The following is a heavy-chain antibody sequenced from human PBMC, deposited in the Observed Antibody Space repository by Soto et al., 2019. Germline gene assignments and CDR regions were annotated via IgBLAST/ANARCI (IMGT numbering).Heavy chain of an antibody. CDR1: GYAFTSYG. J-gene: IGHJ4*02. D-gene: IGHD5-12*01. CDR3: PRYLEEMATNLDY. V-gene: IGHV1-18*01. CDR2: ISAYNGNT. Sequence: ASVKVSCKASGYAFTSYGISWVRQAPGQGLEWMGWISAYNGNTNYAQKLQRTVTMTTDTSTSTADMELRSLRFDDTAKADCPRYLEEMATNLDYWGQGTLVTVS.